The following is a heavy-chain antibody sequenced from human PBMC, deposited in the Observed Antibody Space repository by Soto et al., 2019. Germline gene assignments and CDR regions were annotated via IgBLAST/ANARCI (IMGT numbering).Heavy chain of an antibody. D-gene: IGHD2-2*01. J-gene: IGHJ6*02. CDR2: ISGGGTSR. CDR1: GFTFISYE. Sequence: GGSLRLSCAVSGFTFISYEMSWVRQAPGKGLEWVSYISGGGTSRYYAHSVKGRFTISRDNPKNSLYLQMNSLRAEDTAVYYCARASAAQSMDVWGQGTTVTVSS. CDR3: ARASAAQSMDV. V-gene: IGHV3-48*03.